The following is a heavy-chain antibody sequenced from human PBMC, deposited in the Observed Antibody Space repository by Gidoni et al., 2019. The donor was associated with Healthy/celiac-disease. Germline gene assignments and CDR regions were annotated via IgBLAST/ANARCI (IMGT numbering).Heavy chain of an antibody. V-gene: IGHV1-2*07. D-gene: IGHD2-2*01. J-gene: IGHJ4*02. CDR3: ARDNTTPAAPDY. Sequence: QVQLVQSGAEGKKTGASVKVYCKASGYTCTGYYMHWVRQAPGQGLEWMGWINPTSGGTTYAHKFQGRVTMTRDTSISTAYMELSRLRSDDTAVYDCARDNTTPAAPDYWGQGTLVTVSS. CDR1: GYTCTGYY. CDR2: INPTSGGT.